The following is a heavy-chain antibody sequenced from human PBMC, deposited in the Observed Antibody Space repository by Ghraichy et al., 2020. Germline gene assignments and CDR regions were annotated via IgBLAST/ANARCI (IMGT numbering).Heavy chain of an antibody. Sequence: GGSLRLSCSASGFTLSSYSLNWVRQAPGKGLEWLSYITSSGRFISYADSVKGRFTISRDNAKNLVDLQMNSLRDEDTAVYYCARGSRVVRFYYYDAMDVWGQGTTVTV. CDR2: ITSSGRFI. CDR3: ARGSRVVRFYYYDAMDV. CDR1: GFTLSSYS. D-gene: IGHD4-23*01. J-gene: IGHJ6*02. V-gene: IGHV3-48*02.